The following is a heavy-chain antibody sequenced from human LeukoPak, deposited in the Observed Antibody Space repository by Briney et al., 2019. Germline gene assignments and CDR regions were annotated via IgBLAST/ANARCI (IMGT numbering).Heavy chain of an antibody. J-gene: IGHJ6*03. V-gene: IGHV1-69*13. CDR1: GGTFSSYA. Sequence: ASVKVSCKASGGTFSSYAISWVRQAPGQGLEWMGGIIPIFGTANYAQRFQDRVTITADESTNTAYMELTSLKFEDTAVYYCARGLGTTYIYFYMDVWGKGTAISVSS. CDR2: IIPIFGTA. CDR3: ARGLGTTYIYFYMDV. D-gene: IGHD1-14*01.